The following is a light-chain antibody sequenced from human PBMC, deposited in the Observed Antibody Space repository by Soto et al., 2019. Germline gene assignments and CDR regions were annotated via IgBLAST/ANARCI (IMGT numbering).Light chain of an antibody. CDR1: QSVLYSSNNENY. J-gene: IGKJ1*01. CDR2: WAS. V-gene: IGKV4-1*01. CDR3: QQYYSTPWT. Sequence: DIVMTQSPDSLAVSLGERATINCKSSQSVLYSSNNENYLAWYQQKPGQPPKLLFYWASTRESGVPDRFSGSGSGTDFTLTISSLQAEDVAVVYCQQYYSTPWTFGQGTKVEIK.